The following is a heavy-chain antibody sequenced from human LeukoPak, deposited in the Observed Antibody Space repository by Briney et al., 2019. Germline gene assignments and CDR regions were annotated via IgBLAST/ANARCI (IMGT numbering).Heavy chain of an antibody. CDR3: ARVYDFWSGPREYAY. Sequence: SETLSLTCTVSGGSISSSSYYWGWIRQPPGKGPEWIGSIYYSGSTYYNPSLKSRVTISADTSKNQFSLKLSSVTAADTAVYYCARVYDFWSGPREYAYWGQGTLVTVSS. CDR2: IYYSGST. D-gene: IGHD3-3*01. CDR1: GGSISSSSYY. J-gene: IGHJ4*02. V-gene: IGHV4-39*01.